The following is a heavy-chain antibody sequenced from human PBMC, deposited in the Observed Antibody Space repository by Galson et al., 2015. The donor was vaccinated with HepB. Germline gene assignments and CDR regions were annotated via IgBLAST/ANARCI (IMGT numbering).Heavy chain of an antibody. CDR3: AKDSYDSSDLHWFDP. V-gene: IGHV3-43*01. CDR2: ISWDGGST. D-gene: IGHD3-22*01. J-gene: IGHJ5*02. CDR1: GFTFDDYT. Sequence: LRLSCAASGFTFDDYTMHWVRQAPGKGLEWVSLISWDGGSTYYADSVKGRFTISRDNSKNSLYLQMNSLRTEDTALYYCAKDSYDSSDLHWFDPWGQGTLVTVSS.